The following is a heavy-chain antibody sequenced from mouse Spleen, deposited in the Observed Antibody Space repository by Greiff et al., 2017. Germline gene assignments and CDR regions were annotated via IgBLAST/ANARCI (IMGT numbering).Heavy chain of an antibody. CDR2: ISSGGGNT. J-gene: IGHJ2*01. CDR3: ARRDYDYDEGGFDY. V-gene: IGHV5-9-3*01. CDR1: GFTFSSYA. Sequence: EVQGVESGGGLVKLGGSLKLSCAASGFTFSSYAMSWVRQTPEKRLEWVATISSGGGNTYYPDSVKGRFTISRDNAKNTLYLQMSSLKSEDTAMYYCARRDYDYDEGGFDYWGQGTTLTVSS. D-gene: IGHD2-4*01.